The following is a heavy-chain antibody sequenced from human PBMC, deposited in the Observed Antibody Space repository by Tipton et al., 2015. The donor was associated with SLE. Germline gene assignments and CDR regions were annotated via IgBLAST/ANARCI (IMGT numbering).Heavy chain of an antibody. V-gene: IGHV4-59*10. CDR2: IYTSGST. D-gene: IGHD5-18*01. Sequence: TLSLTCAVYGGSFSGYYWSWIRQPAGKGLEWIGRIYTSGSTNYNPSLKSRVTISVDTSKNQFSLKLSSVTAADTAVYYCARGSGYSYGLFDYWGQGTLVTVSS. J-gene: IGHJ4*02. CDR1: GGSFSGYY. CDR3: ARGSGYSYGLFDY.